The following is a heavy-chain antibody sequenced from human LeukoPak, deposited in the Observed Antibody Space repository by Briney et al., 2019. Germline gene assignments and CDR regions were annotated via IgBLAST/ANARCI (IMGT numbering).Heavy chain of an antibody. CDR3: ARQGGTYPDAFDF. J-gene: IGHJ3*01. Sequence: GKSLQISCKGSGYKFNAYWIAWVRQMPGKGLEWMGIIYPPDSDTRYSPSFQGQVTISADKSVSTAYLQWSSLKASDTAMYYCARQGGTYPDAFDFWGQGTMVTVSS. V-gene: IGHV5-51*01. CDR2: IYPPDSDT. CDR1: GYKFNAYW.